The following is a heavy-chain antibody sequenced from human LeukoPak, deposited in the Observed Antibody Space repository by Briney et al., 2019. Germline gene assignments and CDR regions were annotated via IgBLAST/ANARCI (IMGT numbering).Heavy chain of an antibody. J-gene: IGHJ4*02. Sequence: SETLSLTCTVSGGSISSYYWSWLRQPPGKGLEWIGYIYYSGSTNYNPSLKSRVTISVDTSKIQFSLKLSSVTAADTAVYYCARGSSSWLHGWGQGTLVTVSS. CDR1: GGSISSYY. V-gene: IGHV4-59*01. CDR2: IYYSGST. CDR3: ARGSSSWLHG. D-gene: IGHD6-13*01.